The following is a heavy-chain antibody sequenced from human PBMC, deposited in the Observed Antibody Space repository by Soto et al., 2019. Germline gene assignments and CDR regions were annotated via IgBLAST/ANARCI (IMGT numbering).Heavy chain of an antibody. V-gene: IGHV1-18*01. J-gene: IGHJ3*02. Sequence: ASGMVSCKSSGYTFTSYGISWVRQAPGQGLEWMGWISAYNGNTNYAQKLQGRVTMTTDTSTSTAYMELRSLRSDDTAVYYCAREGNDYDSSGYYYPDAFDIWGQGTMVTVSS. CDR1: GYTFTSYG. CDR2: ISAYNGNT. CDR3: AREGNDYDSSGYYYPDAFDI. D-gene: IGHD3-22*01.